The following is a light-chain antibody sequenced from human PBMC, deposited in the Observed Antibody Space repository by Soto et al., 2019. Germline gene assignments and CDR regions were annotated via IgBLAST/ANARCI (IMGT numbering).Light chain of an antibody. CDR2: GSS. CDR3: QQYGSSPPYT. CDR1: QSVSNNY. V-gene: IGKV3-20*01. Sequence: EVVLTQSPGTLSLSPGERATLSCRASQSVSNNYFAWYQQKPGQAPRLLIFGSSDRATGIPDRFSGSGSGTDFTLTISRLEPEDGAVYYCQQYGSSPPYTFGQGTKREIK. J-gene: IGKJ2*01.